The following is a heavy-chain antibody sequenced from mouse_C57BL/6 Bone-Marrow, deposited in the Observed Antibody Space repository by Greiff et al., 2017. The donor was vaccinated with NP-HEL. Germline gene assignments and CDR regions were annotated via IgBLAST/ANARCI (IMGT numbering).Heavy chain of an antibody. D-gene: IGHD1-1*01. J-gene: IGHJ4*01. CDR2: INYDGSST. V-gene: IGHV5-16*01. CDR1: GFTFSDYY. Sequence: EVKLVESEGGLVQPGSSMKLSCTASGFTFSDYYMAWVRQVPEKGLEWVANINYDGSSTYYLDSLKSRFIISRDNAKNILYLQMSSLKSEDTATYYCARAFYGSSYDYAMDYWGQGTSVTSPQ. CDR3: ARAFYGSSYDYAMDY.